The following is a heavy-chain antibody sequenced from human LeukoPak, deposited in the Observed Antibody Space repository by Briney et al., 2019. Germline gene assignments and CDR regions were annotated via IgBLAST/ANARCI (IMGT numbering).Heavy chain of an antibody. CDR1: GLTFSNYG. Sequence: GGSLRLSCAASGLTFSNYGMHWVRLAPGKGLEWVAVIAYDGVNKYYRDSVKGRFTISRDNSKNTMYLQMNSLRAEDTAVYYCAKNRIPTSITPDSWGQGTLVTASS. V-gene: IGHV3-30*18. CDR3: AKNRIPTSITPDS. D-gene: IGHD2-2*02. CDR2: IAYDGVNK. J-gene: IGHJ5*01.